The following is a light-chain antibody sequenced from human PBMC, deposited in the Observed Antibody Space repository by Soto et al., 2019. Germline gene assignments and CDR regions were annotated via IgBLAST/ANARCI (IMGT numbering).Light chain of an antibody. CDR1: QSVSSTY. Sequence: EIVLTQSPGTLSLSPGERATLSCRASQSVSSTYLAWYQQKPGQAPRLLISGASSRATGIPDRFSGSGSGTDFTLTISRLEPEDFAVYYCQRHGSSFSFGAGTKVEIK. CDR3: QRHGSSFS. CDR2: GAS. J-gene: IGKJ4*01. V-gene: IGKV3-20*01.